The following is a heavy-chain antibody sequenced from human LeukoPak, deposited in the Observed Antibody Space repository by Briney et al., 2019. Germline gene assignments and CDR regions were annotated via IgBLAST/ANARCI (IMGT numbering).Heavy chain of an antibody. D-gene: IGHD6-13*01. CDR3: AKYKIAAAANRTIDY. J-gene: IGHJ4*02. Sequence: PGGSLRLSCAASGFTFSSYAMSWVRQAPGKGPEWVSGISGSGGSTYYADSVKGRFTISRDNSKNTLCLQMNSLRAEDTAVYYCAKYKIAAAANRTIDYWGQGTLVTVSS. CDR2: ISGSGGST. CDR1: GFTFSSYA. V-gene: IGHV3-23*01.